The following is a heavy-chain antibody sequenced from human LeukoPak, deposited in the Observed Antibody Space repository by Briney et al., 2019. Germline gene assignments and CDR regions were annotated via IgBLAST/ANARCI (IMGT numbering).Heavy chain of an antibody. CDR2: IYYSGST. D-gene: IGHD5-24*01. CDR1: GGSISSYY. Sequence: SETLSLTCTVSGGSISSYYWSWIRQPPGKGLEWIGYIYYSGSTNYNPSLKSRVTISVDTSKNQFSLKLSSVTAADTAVYYCAKRTRDGFNTPIDFWGQGTLVTVS. CDR3: AKRTRDGFNTPIDF. J-gene: IGHJ4*02. V-gene: IGHV4-59*08.